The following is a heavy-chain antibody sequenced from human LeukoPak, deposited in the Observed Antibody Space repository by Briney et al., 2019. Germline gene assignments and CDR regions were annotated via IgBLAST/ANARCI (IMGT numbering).Heavy chain of an antibody. CDR1: GFTFSDYG. V-gene: IGHV3-23*01. Sequence: GGSLRLSCAASGFTFSDYGMSWVRQAPGKGLEWVSTISDGGSITYYADSVKGRFTISRDNSKNTLFLQMSSLRSEHTAVYYCGESGGSGGSVARGVNFDYWGQATLVTVSS. D-gene: IGHD3-10*01. CDR2: ISDGGSIT. CDR3: GESGGSGGSVARGVNFDY. J-gene: IGHJ4*02.